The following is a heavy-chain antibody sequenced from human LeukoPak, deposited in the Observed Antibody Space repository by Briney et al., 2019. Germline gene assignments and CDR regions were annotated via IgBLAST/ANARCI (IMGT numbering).Heavy chain of an antibody. CDR2: INPNSGDT. V-gene: IGHV1-2*02. Sequence: ASVKVSCKASGYTFTAYYMHWVRQAPGQGLEWMGWINPNSGDTNYAQKFQGRVTMTRDTSISTAYMELSRLRSDDTAVYYCAKSRPLRRKGWFDPWGQGTLVTVSS. J-gene: IGHJ5*02. D-gene: IGHD1-14*01. CDR1: GYTFTAYY. CDR3: AKSRPLRRKGWFDP.